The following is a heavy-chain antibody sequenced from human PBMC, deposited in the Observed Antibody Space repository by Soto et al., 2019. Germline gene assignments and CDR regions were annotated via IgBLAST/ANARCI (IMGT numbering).Heavy chain of an antibody. Sequence: PSETLSLTCTVSGDSINTGDYYWSWLHHPPRKGLEWIGYIYYTGSTYYNPSLKSQFTISIDTSKTQFSLKVNSVTAADTAVYYCARIPLIQGGWFERWGEGTLVTFSS. CDR2: IYYTGST. CDR3: ARIPLIQGGWFER. CDR1: GDSINTGDYY. J-gene: IGHJ5*02. D-gene: IGHD1-1*01. V-gene: IGHV4-30-4*01.